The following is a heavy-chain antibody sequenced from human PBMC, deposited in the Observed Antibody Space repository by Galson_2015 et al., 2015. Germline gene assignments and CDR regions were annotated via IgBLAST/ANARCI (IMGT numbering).Heavy chain of an antibody. CDR1: GGSLSSGGYY. CDR2: IYHSGST. D-gene: IGHD5/OR15-5a*01. Sequence: PLSLTCTVSGGSLSSGGYYWSWIRQPPGKGLEWIGYIYHSGSTYYNPSLKSRVTISVDTSKNQFSLKLSSVTAADTAVYYCARCVRGTVDYWGQGTLVTVSS. J-gene: IGHJ4*02. CDR3: ARCVRGTVDY. V-gene: IGHV4-30-2*02.